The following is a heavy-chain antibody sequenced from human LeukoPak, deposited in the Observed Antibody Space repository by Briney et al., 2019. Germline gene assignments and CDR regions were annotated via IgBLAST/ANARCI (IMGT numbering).Heavy chain of an antibody. J-gene: IGHJ5*02. Sequence: PSETLSLTCAVYGGSFSGHYWSWIRQPPGKGLEWIGEINHSGSTNYNPSLKSRVTISVDTSKNQFSLKLSSVTAADTAVYYCARTQWLVRKWFDPWGQGTLVTVSS. CDR3: ARTQWLVRKWFDP. D-gene: IGHD6-19*01. CDR1: GGSFSGHY. CDR2: INHSGST. V-gene: IGHV4-34*01.